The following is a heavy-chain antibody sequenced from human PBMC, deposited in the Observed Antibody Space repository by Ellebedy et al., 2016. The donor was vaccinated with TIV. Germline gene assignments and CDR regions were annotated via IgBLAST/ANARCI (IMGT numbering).Heavy chain of an antibody. CDR1: GFTFSSYS. Sequence: GGSLRLXXAASGFTFSSYSMNWVRQAPGKGLEWVSYISSSSSTIYYADSVKGRFTISRDNSKNTLYLQMNSLRAEDTAVYYCAKGTFYGDSSDFDYWGQGTLVTVSS. CDR3: AKGTFYGDSSDFDY. CDR2: ISSSSSTI. J-gene: IGHJ4*02. V-gene: IGHV3-48*01. D-gene: IGHD4-17*01.